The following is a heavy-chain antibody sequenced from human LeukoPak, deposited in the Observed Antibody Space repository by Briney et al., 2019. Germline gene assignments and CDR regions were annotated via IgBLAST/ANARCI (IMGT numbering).Heavy chain of an antibody. J-gene: IGHJ4*02. CDR1: GGSFSGYY. D-gene: IGHD3-10*01. Sequence: SETLSLTCAVYGGSFSGYYWGWIRQPPGKGLEWIGEINHSGSTNYNPSLKSRVTISVDTSKNQFSLKLSSVTAADTAVYYCARAPVRGYRRFDYWGQGTLVTVSS. CDR2: INHSGST. CDR3: ARAPVRGYRRFDY. V-gene: IGHV4-34*01.